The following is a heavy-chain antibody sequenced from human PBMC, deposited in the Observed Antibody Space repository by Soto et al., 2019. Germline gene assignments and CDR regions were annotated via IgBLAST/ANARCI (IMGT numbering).Heavy chain of an antibody. CDR1: GFTFSSYA. J-gene: IGHJ3*02. Sequence: QVQLVESGGGVVQHGRSLRLSCAASGFTFSSYAMHWVRQAPGKGLEWVAVISYDGSNKYYADSVKGRFTISRDNSKNTLYLQMNSLRAEDTAVYYCARSWEMATIIRDAFDIWGQGTMVTVSS. CDR3: ARSWEMATIIRDAFDI. D-gene: IGHD5-12*01. V-gene: IGHV3-30-3*01. CDR2: ISYDGSNK.